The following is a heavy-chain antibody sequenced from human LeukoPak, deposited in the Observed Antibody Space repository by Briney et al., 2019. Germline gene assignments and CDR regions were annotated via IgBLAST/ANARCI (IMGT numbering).Heavy chain of an antibody. CDR2: ISSSSSTI. V-gene: IGHV3-48*01. Sequence: PGGSLRLSCAASGFTFSSYAMSWVRQAPGKGLEWVSYISSSSSTIYYADSVKGRFTISRDNAKNSLYLLMNSLRAEDTAVYYCARDPYYVWGSYRPPYYGMDVWGQGTTVTVSS. CDR1: GFTFSSYA. CDR3: ARDPYYVWGSYRPPYYGMDV. D-gene: IGHD3-16*02. J-gene: IGHJ6*02.